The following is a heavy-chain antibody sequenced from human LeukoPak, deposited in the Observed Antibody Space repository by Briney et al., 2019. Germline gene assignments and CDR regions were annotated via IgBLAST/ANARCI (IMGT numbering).Heavy chain of an antibody. J-gene: IGHJ4*02. CDR1: GFTFSSNY. V-gene: IGHV3-66*01. Sequence: GGSLRLSCAASGFTFSSNYMSGVGQAPGKGLEGVSVIYSGGSTYYTDSVKGRFTISRDNSKNTLYLQMNSLRAEDTAVYYCAREGRYYDSSGYTPLDYWGQGTPVTVSS. CDR3: AREGRYYDSSGYTPLDY. D-gene: IGHD3-22*01. CDR2: IYSGGST.